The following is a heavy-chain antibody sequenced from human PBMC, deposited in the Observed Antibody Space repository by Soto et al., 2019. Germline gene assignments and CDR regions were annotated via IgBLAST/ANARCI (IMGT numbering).Heavy chain of an antibody. D-gene: IGHD2-2*02. J-gene: IGHJ6*02. CDR1: GYILTSYW. Sequence: GEALKIPRNGSGYILTSYWIGVVRQMPGKGLEWMGIIYPGDSDTRYSPSFQGQVTISADKSISTAYLQWSSLKASDTAMYYCATLGFCSSTSCYNGYCMDVWGQGTMVTVSS. CDR2: IYPGDSDT. CDR3: ATLGFCSSTSCYNGYCMDV. V-gene: IGHV5-51*01.